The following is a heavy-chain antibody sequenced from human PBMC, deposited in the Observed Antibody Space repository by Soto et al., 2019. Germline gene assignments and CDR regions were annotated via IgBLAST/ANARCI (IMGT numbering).Heavy chain of an antibody. Sequence: QVQLVQSGAEVKKPGSSVKVSCKASGGTFGSHTISWVRQAPGQGLEWMGRIIPILGVVKSAQKFQGRVTITADKSTRTAYMELTRLRSDDTAVYYCARVTTNYSYYYMDVWGKGTPVTVSS. CDR3: ARVTTNYSYYYMDV. CDR1: GGTFGSHT. J-gene: IGHJ6*03. V-gene: IGHV1-69*02. D-gene: IGHD1-1*01. CDR2: IIPILGVV.